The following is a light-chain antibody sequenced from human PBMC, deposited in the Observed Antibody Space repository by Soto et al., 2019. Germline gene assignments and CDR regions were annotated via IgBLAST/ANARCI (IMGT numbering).Light chain of an antibody. V-gene: IGKV3-15*01. Sequence: EIVMTQSPATLSVSPGGRATLSCRASQSVSSNLAWYQQKPDQAPRLLIYGASTRATGIPARFSGSGSGTDFTLTISSLQSEDFAVYYCQQYNNWPRTFGQGTKVEIQ. CDR2: GAS. CDR1: QSVSSN. J-gene: IGKJ1*01. CDR3: QQYNNWPRT.